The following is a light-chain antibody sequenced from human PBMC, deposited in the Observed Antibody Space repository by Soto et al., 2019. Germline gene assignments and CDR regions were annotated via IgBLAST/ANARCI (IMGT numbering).Light chain of an antibody. CDR3: QQYDDWPGT. CDR2: GAS. V-gene: IGKV3-15*01. CDR1: QSVSAN. Sequence: ETVMTQSPGTLSVSPGERATLSCRASQSVSANLAWYQQKPGQAPRLLIYGASTRAADVPARFSGSGSGTEFTLTISSLQAEDFSVYYCQQYDDWPGTLGQGTKVEIE. J-gene: IGKJ1*01.